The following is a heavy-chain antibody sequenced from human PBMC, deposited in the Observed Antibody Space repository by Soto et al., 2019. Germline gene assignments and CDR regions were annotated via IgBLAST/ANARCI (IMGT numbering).Heavy chain of an antibody. Sequence: PSETLSLTCAVYGGSFSGYYWSWIRQPPGKGLEWIGEINHSGSTNYNPSLKSRVTISVDTSRNQFSLKLSSVTAADTAVYYCARTRTGTTTYNWFDPWGQGTLVTVS. CDR1: GGSFSGYY. D-gene: IGHD1-7*01. CDR3: ARTRTGTTTYNWFDP. CDR2: INHSGST. V-gene: IGHV4-34*01. J-gene: IGHJ5*02.